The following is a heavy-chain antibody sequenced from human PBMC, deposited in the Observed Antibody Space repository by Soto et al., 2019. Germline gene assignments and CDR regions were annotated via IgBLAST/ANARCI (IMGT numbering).Heavy chain of an antibody. V-gene: IGHV4-31*03. Sequence: LSLTCTVSGGSISSGGYYWSWIRQHPGKGLEWIGYIYYSGSTYYNPSLKSRVTISVDTSKNQFSLKLSSVTAADTAVYYCARDHDSSGYYYVGKDAFDIWGQGTMVTVS. J-gene: IGHJ3*02. CDR3: ARDHDSSGYYYVGKDAFDI. CDR2: IYYSGST. CDR1: GGSISSGGYY. D-gene: IGHD3-22*01.